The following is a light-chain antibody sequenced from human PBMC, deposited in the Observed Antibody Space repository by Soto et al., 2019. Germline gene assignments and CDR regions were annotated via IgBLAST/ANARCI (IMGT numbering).Light chain of an antibody. V-gene: IGKV1-33*01. J-gene: IGKJ2*01. Sequence: DIQMTQSPSSLSASVGDRVTITCQASQDISEFVNWYQQKPRKAPKLLIHEASNLETGVPSRFSGSGTGTQFTFTISSLQPEDIATYYCQQYEDRPSFGQGTKVDIK. CDR3: QQYEDRPS. CDR2: EAS. CDR1: QDISEF.